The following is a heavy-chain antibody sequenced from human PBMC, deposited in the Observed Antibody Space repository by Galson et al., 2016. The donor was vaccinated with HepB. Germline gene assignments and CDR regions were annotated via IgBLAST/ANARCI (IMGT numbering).Heavy chain of an antibody. CDR1: SGAISVYY. V-gene: IGHV4-59*01. Sequence: SETLSLTCTVSSGAISVYYWTWIRQSPGKGLEWIGYVFRDGSTDYNPSLNSRVTMSLDTSRNQFSLRLNSVTAADTAVYYCVKVRDGGRFDRWGQGILVTVSS. CDR2: VFRDGST. J-gene: IGHJ5*02. CDR3: VKVRDGGRFDR. D-gene: IGHD5-24*01.